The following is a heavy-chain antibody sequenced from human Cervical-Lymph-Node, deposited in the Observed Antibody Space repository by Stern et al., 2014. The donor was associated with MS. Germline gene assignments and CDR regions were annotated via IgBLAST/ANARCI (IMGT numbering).Heavy chain of an antibody. J-gene: IGHJ5*02. V-gene: IGHV1-3*01. CDR1: GHTFTNYS. CDR3: AMGIAAVGVMSSFDP. CDR2: INAGNGFT. D-gene: IGHD6-13*01. Sequence: QVQLVQSGAEVKKPGASAKISCKTSGHTFTNYSIHWVRPAPGQRLEWMGWINAGNGFTKYSQNFQGRVTITRDTSASTAYMELSSLISEDTAVYYCAMGIAAVGVMSSFDPWGQGTLVTVFS.